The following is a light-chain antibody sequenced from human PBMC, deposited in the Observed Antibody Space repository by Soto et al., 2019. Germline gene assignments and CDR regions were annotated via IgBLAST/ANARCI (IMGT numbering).Light chain of an antibody. Sequence: DIQLTQSPSSLSASVVDRFTVRCRLSQNINNYLNWYQQRPGKAPNLLIYGASNLQSGVPSRFSGSGSGTDFTLTISSLQPEDFATYYCQQTYTSRPWTFGRGTKVDIK. CDR3: QQTYTSRPWT. V-gene: IGKV1-39*01. CDR2: GAS. J-gene: IGKJ1*01. CDR1: QNINNY.